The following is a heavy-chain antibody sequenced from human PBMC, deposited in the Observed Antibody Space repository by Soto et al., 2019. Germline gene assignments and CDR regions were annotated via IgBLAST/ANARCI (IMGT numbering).Heavy chain of an antibody. D-gene: IGHD3-10*01. CDR1: GDTFKNCV. CDR2: IIPLFGTT. J-gene: IGHJ6*02. V-gene: IGHV1-69*05. CDR3: AAELGFGKLSVV. Sequence: VQSGVEVRRPGSSVKVSCXXSGDTFKNCVISWVRQAPGQGLEWMGGIIPLFGTTDFAQRFQGRLTITTDESTTTAYMELSRLRSEDTATYYCAAELGFGKLSVVWGQGTTVIVSS.